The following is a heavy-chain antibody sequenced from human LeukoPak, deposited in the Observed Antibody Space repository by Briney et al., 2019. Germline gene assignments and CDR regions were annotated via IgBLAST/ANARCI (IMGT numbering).Heavy chain of an antibody. Sequence: SETLSLTCTVSGGSISSSSYYWGWIRRPPGKGLEWIGSIYYSGSTYYNPSLKSRVTISVDTSKNQFSLKLSSETAADTAVYYCATYDFWSGYSDYWGQGTLVTVSS. D-gene: IGHD3-3*01. CDR2: IYYSGST. J-gene: IGHJ4*02. V-gene: IGHV4-39*07. CDR1: GGSISSSSYY. CDR3: ATYDFWSGYSDY.